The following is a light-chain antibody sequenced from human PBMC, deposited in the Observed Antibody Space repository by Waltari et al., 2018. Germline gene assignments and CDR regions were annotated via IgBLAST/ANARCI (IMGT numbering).Light chain of an antibody. J-gene: IGLJ3*02. CDR2: DVT. V-gene: IGLV2-14*03. Sequence: HSALTQPASLSGSPGQSITISRTGTSSDVGHYNYVSWYQQHPGRAPKLVIFDVTNRRSGVSKRFSGTKSGNTAALTISGRQAEGGAGYCCSSFTCSSTLWVFGGGTKLTVL. CDR3: SSFTCSSTLWV. CDR1: SSDVGHYNY.